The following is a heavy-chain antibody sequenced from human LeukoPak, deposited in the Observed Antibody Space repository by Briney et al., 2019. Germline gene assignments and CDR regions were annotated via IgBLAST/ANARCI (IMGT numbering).Heavy chain of an antibody. CDR2: MYYSGST. CDR3: ARLSRLVPAAMGYYHMDV. CDR1: GGSISSSSYH. V-gene: IGHV4-39*01. Sequence: SETLSLTCTVSGGSISSSSYHWDWIRQPPERGLEWIGSMYYSGSTYYNPSLKSRVSISVDTSKNQFSLKLSSVTAADTAVYYCARLSRLVPAAMGYYHMDVWGKGTTVTISS. D-gene: IGHD2-2*01. J-gene: IGHJ6*03.